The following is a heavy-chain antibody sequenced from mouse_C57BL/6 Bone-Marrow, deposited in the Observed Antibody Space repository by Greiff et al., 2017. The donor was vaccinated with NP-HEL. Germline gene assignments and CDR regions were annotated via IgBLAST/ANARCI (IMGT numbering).Heavy chain of an antibody. CDR2: IHPNSGST. D-gene: IGHD1-1*01. Sequence: QVQLQQPGAELVKPGASVKLSCKASGYTFTSYWMHWVKQRPGQGLEWIGMIHPNSGSTNYNEKFKSKATLTVDKSSSTAYMQLSSLTSEDSAVYYCVKRVTTVVADYWGQGTTLTVSS. V-gene: IGHV1-64*01. CDR1: GYTFTSYW. CDR3: VKRVTTVVADY. J-gene: IGHJ2*01.